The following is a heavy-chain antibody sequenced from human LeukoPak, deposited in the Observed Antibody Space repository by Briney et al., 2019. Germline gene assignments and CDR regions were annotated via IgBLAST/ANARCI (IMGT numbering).Heavy chain of an antibody. CDR3: ARGQSYMDV. CDR1: GFSFSSIW. Sequence: GGSLRLSCDGSGFSFSSIWRYWVRQVPGKGLVWVSRINSDGNTINYADSVRGRFTVSRDNAKNTLYLQMNSLRVEDTALYYSARGQSYMDVWGKGTTVTVFS. V-gene: IGHV3-74*01. J-gene: IGHJ6*03. CDR2: INSDGNTI.